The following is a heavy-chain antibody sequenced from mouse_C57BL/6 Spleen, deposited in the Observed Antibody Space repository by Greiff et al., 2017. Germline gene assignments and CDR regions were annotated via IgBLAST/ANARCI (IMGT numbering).Heavy chain of an antibody. V-gene: IGHV1-9*01. CDR2: ILPGSGSN. D-gene: IGHD1-1*01. Sequence: QVQLQQSGAELMKPGASVKLSCKATGYTFTGYWIEWVKQRPGHGLEWIGEILPGSGSNNYNEKFKGKGTFTADTSANTAYMQHSSLTTEDSAIYYCATVITTVVDYWGQGTTLTVSS. CDR1: GYTFTGYW. CDR3: ATVITTVVDY. J-gene: IGHJ2*01.